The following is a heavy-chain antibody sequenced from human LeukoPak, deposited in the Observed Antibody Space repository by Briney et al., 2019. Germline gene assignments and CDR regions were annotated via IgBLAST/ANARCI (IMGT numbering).Heavy chain of an antibody. V-gene: IGHV3-23*01. CDR3: AKDATPRNSIWDYFGK. CDR2: IGGPTET. Sequence: PGGSLRLSCVASGFSFDICAMSWVRQAPGKGPEWVSSIGGPTETFYADSVKGRFTVSRDNSQNTLYLQMNSLRAEDTAVYYCAKDATPRNSIWDYFGKWGQGALVTVST. J-gene: IGHJ4*02. CDR1: GFSFDICA. D-gene: IGHD4-23*01.